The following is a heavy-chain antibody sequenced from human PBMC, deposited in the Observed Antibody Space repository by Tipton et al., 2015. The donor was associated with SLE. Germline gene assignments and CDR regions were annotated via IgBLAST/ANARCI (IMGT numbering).Heavy chain of an antibody. D-gene: IGHD2-8*01. V-gene: IGHV3-23*01. CDR3: AKDLKAPMEVMGY. CDR2: ISGSGDST. CDR1: GFTFNNYA. Sequence: SLRLSCTASGFTFNNYAMNWVRQAPGKGLEWVSGISGSGDSTFSGDSVKGRLTISRDNSKDTLYLQMNSLRAEDTAVYYCAKDLKAPMEVMGYWGQGTVVTVSS. J-gene: IGHJ4*02.